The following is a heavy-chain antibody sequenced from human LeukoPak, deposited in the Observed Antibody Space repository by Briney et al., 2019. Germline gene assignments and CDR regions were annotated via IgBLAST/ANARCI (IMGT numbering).Heavy chain of an antibody. D-gene: IGHD2-2*01. V-gene: IGHV1-2*02. Sequence: ASVKVSCKASGYTFTSYGISWVRQAPGQGLEWMGWINPDNGGTNYAQKFQGRVTMTRDTSISTAYMELSRLRSDDTAVYYCARGGGIYCSSTSCWVFDYWGQGTLVTVSS. CDR3: ARGGGIYCSSTSCWVFDY. J-gene: IGHJ4*02. CDR1: GYTFTSYG. CDR2: INPDNGGT.